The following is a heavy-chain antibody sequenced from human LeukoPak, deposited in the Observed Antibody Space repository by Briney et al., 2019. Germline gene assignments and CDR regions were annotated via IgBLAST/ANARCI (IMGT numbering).Heavy chain of an antibody. CDR3: AKNRRAYGSGSSESFDY. V-gene: IGHV3-30*02. D-gene: IGHD3-10*01. CDR1: GITFSSYD. J-gene: IGHJ4*02. CDR2: IRYDGSDK. Sequence: GGSLILSCESSGITFSSYDMHWVRQAPGKVLEWVTFIRYDGSDKSYADSVKGRFTISSDNSKNSMYLQMRSLRTEDTAAYYCAKNRRAYGSGSSESFDYWGQVTLVTVSS.